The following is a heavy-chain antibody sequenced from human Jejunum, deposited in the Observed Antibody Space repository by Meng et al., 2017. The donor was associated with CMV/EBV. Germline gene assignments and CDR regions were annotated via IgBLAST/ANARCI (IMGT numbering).Heavy chain of an antibody. CDR1: YA. CDR2: LLYDGRTK. V-gene: IGHV3-30-3*02. J-gene: IGHJ6*02. CDR3: AKDHGPQGSYYSGTPLYGIDV. Sequence: YAMHWVRQAPGKGLEWVAALLYDGRTKYFADSVKGRLTISRDNSKNTLYLQMDSLRAEDTAVYYCAKDHGPQGSYYSGTPLYGIDVWGQGTTVTVSS. D-gene: IGHD1-26*01.